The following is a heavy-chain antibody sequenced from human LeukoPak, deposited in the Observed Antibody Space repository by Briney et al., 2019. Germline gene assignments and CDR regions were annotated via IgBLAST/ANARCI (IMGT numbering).Heavy chain of an antibody. CDR3: ARISLRLGELSSN. Sequence: SETLSLTCTVSGGSISSTTYFWAWIRQPPGKGLEWIANIYYSGSTYYNPSLQSRVTIAMDTSKNQFSLKLYSVTAADTAVYYCARISLRLGELSSNWGLGTLVTVSS. J-gene: IGHJ4*02. V-gene: IGHV4-39*01. CDR2: IYYSGST. CDR1: GGSISSTTYF. D-gene: IGHD3-16*02.